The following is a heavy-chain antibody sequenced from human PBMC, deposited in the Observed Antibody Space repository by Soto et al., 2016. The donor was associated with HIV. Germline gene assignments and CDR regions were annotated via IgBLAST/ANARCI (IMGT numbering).Heavy chain of an antibody. V-gene: IGHV3-53*02. CDR3: ARVESRGYSATIFVLDY. CDR2: IHSGGAT. Sequence: EVQLVETGGGLIQPGGSLTLSCAASGLTVRSNYMTWVRQAPGKGLEWVSIIHSGGATSYADSVKDRFTISRDNSKNXLNLQMKSLRDEDTAVYYCARVESRGYSATIFVLDYWGQGTLGXRLL. CDR1: GLTVRSNY. J-gene: IGHJ4*02. D-gene: IGHD5-12*01.